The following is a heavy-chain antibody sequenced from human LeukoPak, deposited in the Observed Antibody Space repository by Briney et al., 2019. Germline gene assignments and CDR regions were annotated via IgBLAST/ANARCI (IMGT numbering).Heavy chain of an antibody. CDR3: ARDRYIFAGPDAYYYMDV. CDR2: IYYSGST. CDR1: GGSISSSSYY. D-gene: IGHD5-18*01. V-gene: IGHV4-61*01. Sequence: SETLSLTCTVSGGSISSSSYYWGWIRQPPGKGLEWIGYIYYSGSTNYNPSLKSRVTISVDTSKNQFSLKLSSVTAADTAVYYCARDRYIFAGPDAYYYMDVWGKGTTVTISS. J-gene: IGHJ6*03.